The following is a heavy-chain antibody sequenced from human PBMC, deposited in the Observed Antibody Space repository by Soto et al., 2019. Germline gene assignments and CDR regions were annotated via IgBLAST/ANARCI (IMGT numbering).Heavy chain of an antibody. J-gene: IGHJ4*02. Sequence: EVQLVESGGGLVQPGGSLKLSCAASGFTFSGSAMHWVRQASGKGLEWVGRIRSKANSYAIAYVVSVKGRFTISRDDSRNTAYLQMNSLKTEDTAVYYCARGVYDFWNGHPKGLDYWGQGTVVTVSS. CDR1: GFTFSGSA. CDR3: ARGVYDFWNGHPKGLDY. D-gene: IGHD3-3*01. CDR2: IRSKANSYAI. V-gene: IGHV3-73*02.